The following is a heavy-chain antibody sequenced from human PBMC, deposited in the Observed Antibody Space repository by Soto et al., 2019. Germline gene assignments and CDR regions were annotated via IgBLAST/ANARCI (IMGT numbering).Heavy chain of an antibody. D-gene: IGHD6-19*01. Sequence: SETRCLTCTGSGGSISRDDWSWIRQPPGKGLEWIGYIYYSGSTNYNPSLKSRVTISVDTSKNQFSLKLSSVTAADTAVYYCARGGVAVAGLLLFDAFDIWGLVTMVTVS. CDR1: GGSISRDD. J-gene: IGHJ3*02. V-gene: IGHV4-59*01. CDR3: ARGGVAVAGLLLFDAFDI. CDR2: IYYSGST.